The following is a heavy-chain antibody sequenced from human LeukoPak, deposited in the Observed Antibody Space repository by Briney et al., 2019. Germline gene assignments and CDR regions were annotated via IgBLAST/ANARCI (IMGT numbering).Heavy chain of an antibody. CDR3: ARGGKESDP. J-gene: IGHJ5*02. D-gene: IGHD2/OR15-2a*01. CDR2: ISSSSSSI. V-gene: IGHV3-21*01. CDR1: GFTFSNYN. Sequence: PGGSLRLSCAASGFTFSNYNMNWVRQAPGKGLEWVSSISSSSSSINYADSQKGRFTISRDNAKNSVYLQMNSLRAEDTAVYYCARGGKESDPWGRGTLVTVSS.